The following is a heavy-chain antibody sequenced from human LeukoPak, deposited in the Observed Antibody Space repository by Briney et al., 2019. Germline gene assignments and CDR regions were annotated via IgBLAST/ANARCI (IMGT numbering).Heavy chain of an antibody. D-gene: IGHD6-13*01. Sequence: GRSLRLSCAASGFTFSSYGMHWVRQAPGKGLEWVAVISYDGSNKYYADSVKGRFTISRDNSKNTLYLQMNSLRAEDTAVYYCARGGSSWRWFDPWGQGTLVTVSS. J-gene: IGHJ5*02. CDR3: ARGGSSWRWFDP. CDR1: GFTFSSYG. V-gene: IGHV3-30*03. CDR2: ISYDGSNK.